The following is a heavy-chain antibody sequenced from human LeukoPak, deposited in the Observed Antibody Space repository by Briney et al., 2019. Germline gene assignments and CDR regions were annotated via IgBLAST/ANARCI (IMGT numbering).Heavy chain of an antibody. CDR2: MYYSGST. J-gene: IGHJ5*02. CDR3: ARDTYDYYFDP. Sequence: PSETLSLTYTVSGGSINSPPWNWIRQPPGQGLEWIGCMYYSGSTKYNPTLKSRVAISIDTSKNQFSPKLSSVTAADTAVYYCARDTYDYYFDPWGQGTLVTVSS. V-gene: IGHV4-59*11. D-gene: IGHD5-12*01. CDR1: GGSINSPP.